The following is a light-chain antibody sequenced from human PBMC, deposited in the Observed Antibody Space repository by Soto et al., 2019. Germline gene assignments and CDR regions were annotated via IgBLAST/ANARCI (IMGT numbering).Light chain of an antibody. Sequence: QSVLTQPPSASGTPGQRVTISCSGSSSNIGSNTVNWYQQLPGTAPKLLIYSNNQRPSGVPYRFSGAKSGTSASLAISGLQYDDEADYYCAAWYDSLNGWVFGGGTQLTVL. V-gene: IGLV1-44*01. CDR1: SSNIGSNT. J-gene: IGLJ3*02. CDR2: SNN. CDR3: AAWYDSLNGWV.